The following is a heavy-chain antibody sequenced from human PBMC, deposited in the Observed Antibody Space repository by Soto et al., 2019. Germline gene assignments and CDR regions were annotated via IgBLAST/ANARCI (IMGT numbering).Heavy chain of an antibody. V-gene: IGHV3-23*01. Sequence: GGSLRLSCAASGSTFTSSVMAWVRRPPGRGLEWISSLGLIPRHTFYADSGKGRFTISRDNSRTTLYLQMTGLTFDDTAVYYCAAYADGPYRPPYDYWAREPRSPSPQ. CDR1: GSTFTSSV. CDR2: LGLIPRHT. CDR3: AAYADGPYRPPYDY. J-gene: IGHJ4*02. D-gene: IGHD3-16*02.